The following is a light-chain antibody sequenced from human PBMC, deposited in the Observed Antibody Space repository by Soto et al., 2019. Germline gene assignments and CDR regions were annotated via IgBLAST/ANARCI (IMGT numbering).Light chain of an antibody. CDR1: QAIRKD. Sequence: AIQMTQSPSSTSASVGERVTITCRAIQAIRKDLGWYQQKPGKAPKRLIYAASSLQSGVPVRFSGSGSGTDFTLTISSLQAEDFATYYCLQDYNYPPTFGQGTRLEIQ. CDR2: AAS. J-gene: IGKJ5*01. CDR3: LQDYNYPPT. V-gene: IGKV1-6*02.